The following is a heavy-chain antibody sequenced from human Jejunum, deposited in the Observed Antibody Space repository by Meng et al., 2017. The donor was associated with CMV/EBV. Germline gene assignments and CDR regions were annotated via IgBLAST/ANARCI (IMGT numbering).Heavy chain of an antibody. CDR1: GFTFSSYW. V-gene: IGHV3-74*01. Sequence: DGELVESGGGLVQPGGALRLSCAASGFTFSSYWMHWVRQAPGKGLVWVSRINNDGSSTSYADSVKGRFTISRDNAKNTLYLQMNSLRAEDTAVYYCARDGTDMMPLDYWGQGTLVTVSS. D-gene: IGHD5-18*01. CDR3: ARDGTDMMPLDY. J-gene: IGHJ4*02. CDR2: INNDGSST.